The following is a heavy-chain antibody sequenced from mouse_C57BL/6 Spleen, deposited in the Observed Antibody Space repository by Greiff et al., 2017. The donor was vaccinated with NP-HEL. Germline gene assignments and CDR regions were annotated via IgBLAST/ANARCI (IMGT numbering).Heavy chain of an antibody. V-gene: IGHV1-62-3*01. D-gene: IGHD1-1*01. J-gene: IGHJ1*03. CDR3: ARWGTTVVEGGYFDV. Sequence: VQLQQPGAELVKPGASVKLSCKASGYTFTSYWMHWVKQRPGRGLEWIGRIDPNSGGTKYNEKFKGKATLTADKSSSTAYMELRSLTSEDSAVYFCARWGTTVVEGGYFDVWGTGTTVTVSS. CDR1: GYTFTSYW. CDR2: IDPNSGGT.